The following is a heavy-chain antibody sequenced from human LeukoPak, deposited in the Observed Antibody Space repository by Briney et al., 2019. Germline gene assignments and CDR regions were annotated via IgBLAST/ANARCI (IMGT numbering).Heavy chain of an antibody. V-gene: IGHV3-23*01. D-gene: IGHD3-22*01. CDR1: GFTFDDYG. CDR2: ISGSGGST. J-gene: IGHJ3*02. CDR3: AKGQTTMIVVDAFDI. Sequence: GGSLRLSCAASGFTFDDYGMSWVRQAPGKGLEWVSAISGSGGSTYYADSVKGRFTISRDNSKNTLYLQMNSLRAEDTAVYYCAKGQTTMIVVDAFDIWGQGTMVTVSS.